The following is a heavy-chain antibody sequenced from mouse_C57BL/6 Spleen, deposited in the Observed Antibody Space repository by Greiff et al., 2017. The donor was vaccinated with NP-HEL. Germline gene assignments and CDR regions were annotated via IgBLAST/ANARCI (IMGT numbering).Heavy chain of an antibody. CDR1: GFTFSDYG. CDR3: ARLGTTAYSAMDY. V-gene: IGHV5-17*01. D-gene: IGHD1-2*01. J-gene: IGHJ4*01. Sequence: DVKLVESGGGLVKPGGSLKLSCAASGFTFSDYGMHWVRQAPEKGLEWVAYISSGSSTIYYADTVKGRFTISRDNAKNTLFLQMTSLRSEDTAMYYCARLGTTAYSAMDYWGQGTSVTVSS. CDR2: ISSGSSTI.